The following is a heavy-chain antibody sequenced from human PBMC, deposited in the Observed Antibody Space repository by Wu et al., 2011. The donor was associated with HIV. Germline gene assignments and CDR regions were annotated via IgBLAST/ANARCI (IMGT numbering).Heavy chain of an antibody. CDR3: ARAGEVYERSYYYGLDV. Sequence: QVHLVRSGAEVKRPGSSVKVSCKTSGSTFSSYSINWVRQAPGQGLEWMGGLIPNFRYPQLAQTFQERLTITADESSDTVYMELSSLTSGDTAVYFCARAGEVYERSYYYGLDVWGPRDHGHRLL. D-gene: IGHD1-1*01. CDR2: LIPNFRYP. J-gene: IGHJ6*02. V-gene: IGHV1-69*12. CDR1: GSTFSSYS.